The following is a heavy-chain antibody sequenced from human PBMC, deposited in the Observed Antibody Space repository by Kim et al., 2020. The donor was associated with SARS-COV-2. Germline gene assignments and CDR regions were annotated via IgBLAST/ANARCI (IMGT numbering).Heavy chain of an antibody. Sequence: ASVKVSCKASGYTFTSYYMHWVRQAPGQGLEWMGIINPSGGSTSYAQKFQGRVTMTRDTSTSTVYMELSSLRSEDTAVYYCARGGVVVPAAIPVMGWNAFDIWCQGTMVTVSS. CDR1: GYTFTSYY. J-gene: IGHJ3*02. CDR2: INPSGGST. D-gene: IGHD2-2*01. CDR3: ARGGVVVPAAIPVMGWNAFDI. V-gene: IGHV1-46*01.